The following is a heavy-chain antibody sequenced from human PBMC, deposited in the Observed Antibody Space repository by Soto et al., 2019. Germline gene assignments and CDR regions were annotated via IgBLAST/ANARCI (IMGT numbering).Heavy chain of an antibody. J-gene: IGHJ4*02. CDR1: GYTFNTYG. CDR2: ISAYNGNT. Sequence: ASVKVSCKASGYTFNTYGIAWVRQAPGQGLEWVGWISAYNGNTNYAQKLQGRVTMTTDTSTSTAYMDLRSLSSDDTAVYYCARQRLGDLSFDYWGQGTLVTVSS. CDR3: ARQRLGDLSFDY. V-gene: IGHV1-18*01. D-gene: IGHD3-16*02.